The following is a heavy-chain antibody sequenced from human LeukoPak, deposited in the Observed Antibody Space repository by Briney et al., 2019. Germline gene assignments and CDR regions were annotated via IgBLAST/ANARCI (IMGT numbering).Heavy chain of an antibody. D-gene: IGHD3-10*01. CDR1: GYTFTSYD. Sequence: GASVKVSCKASGYTFTSYDINWVRQATGQELEWMGWMNPNSGNTGYAQKFQGRATMTRNTSISTAYMELSSLRSEDTAVYYCARTPMVRGQTRHYYYGMDVWGQGTTVTVSS. CDR2: MNPNSGNT. J-gene: IGHJ6*02. CDR3: ARTPMVRGQTRHYYYGMDV. V-gene: IGHV1-8*01.